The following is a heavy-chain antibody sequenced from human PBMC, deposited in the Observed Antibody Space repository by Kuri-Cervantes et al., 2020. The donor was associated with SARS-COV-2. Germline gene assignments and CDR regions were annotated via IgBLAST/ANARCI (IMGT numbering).Heavy chain of an antibody. CDR2: IYHSGST. V-gene: IGHV4-39*07. D-gene: IGHD2-2*01. CDR1: GGSISSGDYY. Sequence: GSLRLSCAVSGGSISSGDYYWSWIRQPPGKGLEWIGSIYHSGSTNYNPSLKSRVTISVDTSKNQFSLKLSSVTAADTAVYYCARARIYCSSTSCRPMAFDIWGQGTMVTVSS. J-gene: IGHJ3*02. CDR3: ARARIYCSSTSCRPMAFDI.